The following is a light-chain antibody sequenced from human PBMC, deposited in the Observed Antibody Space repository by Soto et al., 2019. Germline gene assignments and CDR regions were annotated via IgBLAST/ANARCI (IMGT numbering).Light chain of an antibody. CDR1: QSISSY. CDR2: AAS. V-gene: IGKV1-39*01. CDR3: QQTYTSRPWT. J-gene: IGKJ1*01. Sequence: DIQMTQSPSSLSASVGYRVTITCRSSQSISSYLNWYQQKPGKAPKLLIYAASSLQSGVPSRFSGSGSGTEFTLTISSLQPDDFATYYCQQTYTSRPWTFGRGTKVDIK.